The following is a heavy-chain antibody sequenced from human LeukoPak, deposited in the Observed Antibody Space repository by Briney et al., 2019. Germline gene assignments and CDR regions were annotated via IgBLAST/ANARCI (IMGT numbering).Heavy chain of an antibody. CDR2: FYISGST. D-gene: IGHD3-10*01. Sequence: PSETLSLTCTVSGGSASSYYWNWIRQPAGKGLEWIGRFYISGSTNYNPSLRSRVNMSVDTSKNQFSLKLNSVTAADTAVYYCARDGSGSYMGYYYYGMDVWGQGTTVTVSS. V-gene: IGHV4-4*07. CDR1: GGSASSYY. J-gene: IGHJ6*02. CDR3: ARDGSGSYMGYYYYGMDV.